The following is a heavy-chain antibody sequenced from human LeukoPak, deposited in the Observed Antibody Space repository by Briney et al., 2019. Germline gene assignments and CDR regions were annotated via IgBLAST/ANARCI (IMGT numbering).Heavy chain of an antibody. CDR1: GFIFTDSW. CDR3: ATGANLFQF. J-gene: IGHJ4*02. CDR2: IRHEGSQT. D-gene: IGHD1-14*01. V-gene: IGHV3-7*01. Sequence: PGGSLRLSCAASGFIFTDSWMSWVRQAPGKGLEWVANIRHEGSQTYYLDSVKGRFTISRDNAKNEVYLEMNNLRGADTAVYYCATGANLFQFWGQGTLVTVPS.